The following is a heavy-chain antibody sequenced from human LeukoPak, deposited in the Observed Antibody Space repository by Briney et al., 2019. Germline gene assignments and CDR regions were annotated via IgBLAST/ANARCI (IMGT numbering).Heavy chain of an antibody. CDR1: GFTFSSYA. Sequence: PGGSLRLSCAASGFTFSSYAMSWVRQAPGKGLEWVANIKQDGSEKYYVDSVKGRFTISRDNAKNSLYLQMNSLRAEDTAVYYCARVSGIGGYYGMDVWGQGTTVTVSS. D-gene: IGHD2-15*01. CDR2: IKQDGSEK. V-gene: IGHV3-7*03. J-gene: IGHJ6*02. CDR3: ARVSGIGGYYGMDV.